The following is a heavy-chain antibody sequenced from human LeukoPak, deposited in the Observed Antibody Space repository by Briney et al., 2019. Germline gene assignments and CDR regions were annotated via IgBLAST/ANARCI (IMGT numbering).Heavy chain of an antibody. CDR2: ISYDGSNK. Sequence: GRSLRLSCAASAFTFSSYAMHWVRQAPGKGLEWVAVISYDGSNKYYADSVKGRFTISRDNSKNTLYLQMNSRRAEDTAVYYCSRGAAGPRDWGQGTLVTVSS. V-gene: IGHV3-30-3*01. D-gene: IGHD6-13*01. CDR1: AFTFSSYA. CDR3: SRGAAGPRD. J-gene: IGHJ4*02.